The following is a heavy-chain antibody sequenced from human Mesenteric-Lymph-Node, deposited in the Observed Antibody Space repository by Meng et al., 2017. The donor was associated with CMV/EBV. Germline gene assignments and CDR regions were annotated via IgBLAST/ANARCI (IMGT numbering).Heavy chain of an antibody. Sequence: GSLRLSCAVSGFIFSSLAMHWVRQAPGKGLEWVAYIWSDGSNKYYADSVKGRFTISRDNSKDILYLQMNSLKPEDTALYYCAKNYDLAGGYSGWFDPWGQGTLVTVSS. J-gene: IGHJ5*02. CDR2: IWSDGSNK. CDR3: AKNYDLAGGYSGWFDP. D-gene: IGHD3-3*01. V-gene: IGHV3-30*02. CDR1: GFIFSSLA.